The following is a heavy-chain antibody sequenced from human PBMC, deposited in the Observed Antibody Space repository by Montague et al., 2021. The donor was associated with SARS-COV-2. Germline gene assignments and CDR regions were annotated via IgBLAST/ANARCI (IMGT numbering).Heavy chain of an antibody. CDR1: GVSITNYY. CDR2: VSNTGST. CDR3: ARIERGFWRDLVVFDV. Sequence: TLSLTCSVSGVSITNYYWSWIRQFPGKELEWIGTVSNTGSTNKNPSLMSRVTISRDTSSGQVSMRLRSVTAADTAFYFCARIERGFWRDLVVFDVWGPGTLVTVSS. V-gene: IGHV4-59*12. D-gene: IGHD3-3*01. J-gene: IGHJ3*01.